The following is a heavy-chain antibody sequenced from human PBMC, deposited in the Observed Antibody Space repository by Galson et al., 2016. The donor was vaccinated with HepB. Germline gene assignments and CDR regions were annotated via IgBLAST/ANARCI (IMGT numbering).Heavy chain of an antibody. D-gene: IGHD3-22*01. J-gene: IGHJ4*02. Sequence: SLRLSCAASGFPFSIYAMNWFRQAPGKGLEWVSTIATAINAENTHYADSVNGRFTISRDDSNSILYVQMSSLRAEDTAVYYCAKDYDSSGHYEGDWGQGNLVTVSP. CDR1: GFPFSIYA. V-gene: IGHV3-23*01. CDR3: AKDYDSSGHYEGD. CDR2: IATAINAENT.